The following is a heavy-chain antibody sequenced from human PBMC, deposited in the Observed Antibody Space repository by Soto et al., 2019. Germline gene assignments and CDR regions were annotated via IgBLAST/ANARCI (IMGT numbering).Heavy chain of an antibody. CDR3: STSVYCSTTRCYYYYGLDV. Sequence: QVQLVQSGAEVKKPGSSVKVSCKVSGGTFSSHSINWVRQAPGQGPEWMGGIIPICGTENYAQKLQGRVTITADESTSTAYMELSSLTSEDTALYYCSTSVYCSTTRCYYYYGLDVWGQGTTVIVSS. CDR1: GGTFSSHS. V-gene: IGHV1-69*01. D-gene: IGHD2-2*01. J-gene: IGHJ6*02. CDR2: IIPICGTE.